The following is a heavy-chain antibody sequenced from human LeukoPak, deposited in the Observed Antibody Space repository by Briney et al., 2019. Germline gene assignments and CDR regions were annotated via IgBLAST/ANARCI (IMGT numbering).Heavy chain of an antibody. D-gene: IGHD3-10*01. CDR1: GGLFSRYY. J-gene: IGHJ4*02. CDR2: IYYSGST. V-gene: IGHV4-59*01. CDR3: ARVGVTMVRGVIIKGYFDY. Sequence: SETLSLIYTVSGGLFSRYYWRWIRQPPGKGLEWIGYIYYSGSTKYNPSLKSRVTLSVDTSKNQFSLKLSSVTAADTAVYYCARVGVTMVRGVIIKGYFDYWGQGTLVTVSS.